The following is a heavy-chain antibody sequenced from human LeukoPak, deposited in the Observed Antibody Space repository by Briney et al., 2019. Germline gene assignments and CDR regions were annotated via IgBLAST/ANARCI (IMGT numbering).Heavy chain of an antibody. CDR3: AKDQRMGITGTFDY. CDR1: GFIFSSYG. V-gene: IGHV3-30*02. J-gene: IGHJ4*02. D-gene: IGHD1-7*01. Sequence: GGSLRLSCAASGFIFSSYGMHWVRQAPGKGLEWVTFIRYDGSNKYYADSVKGQFTISRDNSKNTLYLQMNSLRAEDTAVYYCAKDQRMGITGTFDYWGQGTLVTVSS. CDR2: IRYDGSNK.